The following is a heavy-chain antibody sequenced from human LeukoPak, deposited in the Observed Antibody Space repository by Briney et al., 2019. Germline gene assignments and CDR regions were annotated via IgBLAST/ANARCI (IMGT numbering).Heavy chain of an antibody. CDR1: GFSFSSYW. J-gene: IGHJ4*02. CDR3: AKRGYCTSTSCSNYFDY. V-gene: IGHV3-7*05. Sequence: GGSLRLSCAASGFSFSSYWMSWVRQAPGKGLEWVANIREDGSEKYYVDSVKGRFTISRDNAKNSLYLQMNSLRAEDTAVYYCAKRGYCTSTSCSNYFDYWGQGTLVTVSS. CDR2: IREDGSEK. D-gene: IGHD2-2*01.